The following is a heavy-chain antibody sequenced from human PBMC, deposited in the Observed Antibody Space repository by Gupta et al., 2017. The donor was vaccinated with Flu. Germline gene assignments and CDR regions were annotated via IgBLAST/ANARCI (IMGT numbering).Heavy chain of an antibody. CDR2: ISSSSSYI. V-gene: IGHV3-21*01. CDR1: GFTSRSYR. Sequence: EVQLVESGGGLVKPGGSLRLSCAGSGFTSRSYRMNWVRQAPGKGPEWVSSISSSSSYIYYADSVKGRFTISRDNAKNSLYLQMNSLRAEDTAVYYCARTTRDCGGDCYSPFDPWGQGTLVTGSS. J-gene: IGHJ5*02. CDR3: ARTTRDCGGDCYSPFDP. D-gene: IGHD2-21*02.